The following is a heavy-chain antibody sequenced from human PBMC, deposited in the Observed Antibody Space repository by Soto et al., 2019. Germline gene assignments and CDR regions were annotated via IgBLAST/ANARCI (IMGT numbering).Heavy chain of an antibody. D-gene: IGHD3-16*01. CDR2: INHSGNT. CDR1: GGSFSGYY. J-gene: IGHJ4*02. Sequence: SETLSLTCTVYGGSFSGYYWNWVRQSPRKGLEWIGEINHSGNTNYNPSLKGRATISVDASKNQFSLNVLSVTATDSAVYYCARDAQSYYYKITQYYFDSWGQGTLVTVSS. CDR3: ARDAQSYYYKITQYYFDS. V-gene: IGHV4-34*01.